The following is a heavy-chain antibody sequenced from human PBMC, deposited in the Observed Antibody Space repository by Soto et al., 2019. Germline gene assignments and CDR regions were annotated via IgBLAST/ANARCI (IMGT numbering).Heavy chain of an antibody. D-gene: IGHD2-15*01. CDR1: GFTFDNAW. J-gene: IGHJ4*02. CDR3: TRGGPLGNYFDY. CDR2: IKRNVDGGTI. Sequence: EVQLVESGGGLVMPGGSLRLSCAASGFTFDNAWMNWVRQAPGKGLEWVGRIKRNVDGGTIDYAESVKGRFSISRDDSKNTLYLQMTSLKTEDTAVYYCTRGGPLGNYFDYWGQGTLVAVSS. V-gene: IGHV3-15*07.